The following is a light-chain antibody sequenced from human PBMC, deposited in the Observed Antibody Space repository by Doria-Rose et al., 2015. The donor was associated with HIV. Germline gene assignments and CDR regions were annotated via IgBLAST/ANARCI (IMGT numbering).Light chain of an antibody. CDR3: QQCNTSSWT. CDR2: KAS. V-gene: IGKV1-5*03. J-gene: IGKJ1*01. Sequence: DIQMTQSPSTLSASVRDRVTITCRASQSIGSWLAWYQQKPGKAPKLLIYKASSLQTGVPSRFSDSGSGTQFTLTISSLQPEDFGSYYCQQCNTSSWTFGQGTKV. CDR1: QSIGSW.